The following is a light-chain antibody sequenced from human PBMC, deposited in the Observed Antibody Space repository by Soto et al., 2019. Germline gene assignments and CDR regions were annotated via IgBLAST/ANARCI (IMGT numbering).Light chain of an antibody. CDR1: SSNIGAGYD. J-gene: IGLJ3*02. Sequence: QSVLTQPPSVSGAPGQRVTISCTGSSSNIGAGYDVHWYQHLPGTAPKLLIYGNSNRPSGVPDRFSASKSGTSASLAITGLQAEDEGDYYCQSYDISLSGSGVFGGGTQLTVL. V-gene: IGLV1-40*01. CDR2: GNS. CDR3: QSYDISLSGSGV.